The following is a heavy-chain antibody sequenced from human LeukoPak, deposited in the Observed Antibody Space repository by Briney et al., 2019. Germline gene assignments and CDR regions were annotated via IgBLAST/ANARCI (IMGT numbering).Heavy chain of an antibody. CDR3: ARLDYGGSFDY. J-gene: IGHJ4*02. Sequence: ASVKVSCKASGYTFTGYYMHWVRQAPGQGLEWMGWINPNSGDTNYAQKFQGRVTMTRDTSISTAYMELSRLRSDDTAVYYCARLDYGGSFDYWGQGTLVTVSS. CDR1: GYTFTGYY. CDR2: INPNSGDT. D-gene: IGHD4-17*01. V-gene: IGHV1-2*02.